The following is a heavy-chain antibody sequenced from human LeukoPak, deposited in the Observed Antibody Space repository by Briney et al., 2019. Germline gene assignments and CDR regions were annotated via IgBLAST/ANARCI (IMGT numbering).Heavy chain of an antibody. CDR2: INHSGST. CDR3: ARRLPWYYYYMDV. J-gene: IGHJ6*03. Sequence: PSETLSLTCAVYGASFSGYYWSWIRQPPGKGLEWIGEINHSGSTNYNPSLKSRVTISVDTSKNQFSLKLSSVTAADTAVYYCARRLPWYYYYMDVWGKGTTVTISS. D-gene: IGHD2-21*02. V-gene: IGHV4-34*01. CDR1: GASFSGYY.